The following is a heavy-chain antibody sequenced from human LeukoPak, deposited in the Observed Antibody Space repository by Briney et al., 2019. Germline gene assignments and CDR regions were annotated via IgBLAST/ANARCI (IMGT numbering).Heavy chain of an antibody. CDR2: IYWGDDK. J-gene: IGHJ4*02. Sequence: KESGPTLVKPTQNLTLTRTFSGFSLSTSGEGVGGIRQPPGKALEGLALIYWGDDKRSSPSLKSTLTITKDTSKNQVVLTTTNMDPVDTATYFCAHSHTSSPNDYWGQGTLVTVSS. CDR3: AHSHTSSPNDY. D-gene: IGHD6-13*01. CDR1: GFSLSTSGEG. V-gene: IGHV2-5*02.